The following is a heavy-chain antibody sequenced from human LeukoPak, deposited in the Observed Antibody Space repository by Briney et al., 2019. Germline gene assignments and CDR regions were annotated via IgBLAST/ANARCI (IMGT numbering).Heavy chain of an antibody. D-gene: IGHD4-17*01. CDR3: SRVXGDYGYYYYMDV. Sequence: SETLSXTCTVSGGSISSYYWSWIRQPAGKGLEWIGRIYTSGSTNYNPSLKSRVTISVDTSKNQFSLKLSSVTAADTAVYYCSRVXGDYGYYYYMDVWGKGTTVTVSS. CDR1: GGSISSYY. J-gene: IGHJ6*03. CDR2: IYTSGST. V-gene: IGHV4-4*07.